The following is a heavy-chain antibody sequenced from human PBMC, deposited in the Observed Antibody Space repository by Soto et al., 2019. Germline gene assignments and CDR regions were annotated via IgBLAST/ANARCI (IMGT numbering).Heavy chain of an antibody. V-gene: IGHV4-31*02. CDR2: IYYSGST. D-gene: IGHD4-4*01. Sequence: SETLSLTCTVSGGSISSGGYYWSWIRQHPGKGLEWIGYIYYSGSTYYNPSLKSRVTISVDTSKNQFSLELSSVTAADTAVYYCARARGNSQPGYFDYWGQGTLVTVS. CDR3: ARARGNSQPGYFDY. CDR1: GGSISSGGYY. J-gene: IGHJ4*02.